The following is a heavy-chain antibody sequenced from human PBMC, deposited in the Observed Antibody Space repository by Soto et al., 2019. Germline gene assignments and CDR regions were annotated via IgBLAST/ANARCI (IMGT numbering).Heavy chain of an antibody. Sequence: GGSLRLSCAASGFTFSSYGMHWVRQAPGKGLEWVAVIWYDGSNKYYADSVKGRFTISRDNSKNTLYLQMNSLRAEDTAVYYCARVVVVVPAAPLGWFDPWGQGTLVTVSS. CDR3: ARVVVVVPAAPLGWFDP. CDR2: IWYDGSNK. D-gene: IGHD2-2*01. J-gene: IGHJ5*02. CDR1: GFTFSSYG. V-gene: IGHV3-33*01.